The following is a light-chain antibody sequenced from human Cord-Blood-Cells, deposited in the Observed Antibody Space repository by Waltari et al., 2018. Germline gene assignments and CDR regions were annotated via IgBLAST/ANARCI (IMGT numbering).Light chain of an antibody. V-gene: IGLV2-23*01. CDR2: EGS. J-gene: IGLJ1*01. Sequence: QSALTQPASVSGSPGQSHTISCTGTSSDVGSYNLASWYQQHPGKAPKRMIYEGSKRPSGVSNRFSGSKSGNTASLTISGLQAEDEADYYCCSYAGSSTYVFGTGTKVTVL. CDR3: CSYAGSSTYV. CDR1: SSDVGSYNL.